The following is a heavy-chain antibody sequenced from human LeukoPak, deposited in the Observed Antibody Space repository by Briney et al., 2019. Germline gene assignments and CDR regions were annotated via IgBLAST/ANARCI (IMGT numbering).Heavy chain of an antibody. CDR2: LGYVGSHE. CDR3: ARVSRELDY. V-gene: IGHV3-33*01. CDR1: GLSLSSFG. D-gene: IGHD5-24*01. J-gene: IGHJ4*02. Sequence: PGRSLRLSCAASGLSLSSFGMHWVREAPGKGLEWGAGLGYVGSHESEAESVKGRFTISRDNSRNTVYLQMNSLRVDDTAVYYCARVSRELDYWGQGTLVIVSS.